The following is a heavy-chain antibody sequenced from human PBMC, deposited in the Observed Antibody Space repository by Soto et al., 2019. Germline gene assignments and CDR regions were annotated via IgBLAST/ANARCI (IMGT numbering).Heavy chain of an antibody. J-gene: IGHJ4*02. CDR1: GFTFSTYG. CDR3: AKDMPLFGFLTYYYDSSGYYRLFDY. CDR2: ISYDGSNK. D-gene: IGHD3-22*01. Sequence: QVQLVESGGGVVQPGRSLGLSCAASGFTFSTYGMHWVRQAPGKGLEWVAVISYDGSNKYYADPVKGRFTISRDNSKNTLYLQMNSLRAEDTAVYCCAKDMPLFGFLTYYYDSSGYYRLFDYWGQGTLVTVSS. V-gene: IGHV3-30*18.